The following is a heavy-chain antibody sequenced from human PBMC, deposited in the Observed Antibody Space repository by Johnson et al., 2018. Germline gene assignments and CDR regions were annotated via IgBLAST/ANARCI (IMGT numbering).Heavy chain of an antibody. CDR2: ISDSGGTA. CDR3: AKGLGLPYYYYYYMDV. Sequence: EVQLLEAGGGLVQQGGSLGLWCAASGFTFNSYAMSWVGQAPGQRLEWVSTISDSGGTAYYADYESGWFTLSRDNSKNTLFLEINSLSAEDTAVYFCAKGLGLPYYYYYYMDVWGKGTAVTVSS. CDR1: GFTFNSYA. V-gene: IGHV3-23*01. D-gene: IGHD1-7*01. J-gene: IGHJ6*03.